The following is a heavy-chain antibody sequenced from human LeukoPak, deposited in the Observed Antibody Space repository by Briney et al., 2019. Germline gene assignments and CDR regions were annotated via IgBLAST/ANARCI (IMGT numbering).Heavy chain of an antibody. CDR3: ARDKGYSSSWTHFDP. CDR2: TYYSGST. V-gene: IGHV4-59*01. CDR1: GGSISSYY. Sequence: SETLSLTCTVSGGSISSYYWSWIRQPPGKGLEWIGYTYYSGSTNYNPSLKSRVTISVDTSKNQFSLKLSSVTAADTAVYYCARDKGYSSSWTHFDPWGQGTLVTVSS. J-gene: IGHJ5*02. D-gene: IGHD6-13*01.